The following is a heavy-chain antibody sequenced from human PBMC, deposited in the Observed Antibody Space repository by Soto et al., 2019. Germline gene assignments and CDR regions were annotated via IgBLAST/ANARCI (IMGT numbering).Heavy chain of an antibody. J-gene: IGHJ4*02. Sequence: PGGSLRLSCAASGFTFSSYAMSWVRQAPGKGLEWVSAILDSGSNKYYADSVKGRFTIPRDNSKNTLYLQMSSLRADDTAVYYCAKDRMGAGVRGYFDYWGQGTLVTVSS. CDR2: ILDSGSNK. D-gene: IGHD3-10*01. CDR1: GFTFSSYA. V-gene: IGHV3-23*01. CDR3: AKDRMGAGVRGYFDY.